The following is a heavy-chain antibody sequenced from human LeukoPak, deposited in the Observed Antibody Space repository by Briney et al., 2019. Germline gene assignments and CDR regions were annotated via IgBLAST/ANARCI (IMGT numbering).Heavy chain of an antibody. Sequence: SETLSLTCTVSGGSISSSSYYWGWIRQPPGKGLEWIGSIYYSGSTYYNPSLKSRVTISVDTSKNQFSLKLSSVTAADTAVYYCARQNRLMIAVERSDYWGQGTLVTVSS. V-gene: IGHV4-39*01. CDR3: ARQNRLMIAVERSDY. CDR1: GGSISSSSYY. J-gene: IGHJ4*02. CDR2: IYYSGST. D-gene: IGHD3-22*01.